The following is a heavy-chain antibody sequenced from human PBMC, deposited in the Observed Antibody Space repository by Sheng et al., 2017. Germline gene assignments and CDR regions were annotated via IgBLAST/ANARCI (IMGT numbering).Heavy chain of an antibody. V-gene: IGHV4-38-2*01. J-gene: IGHJ4*02. CDR3: ARGGITTLLDYDILTGCYFDY. Sequence: QVQLQESGPGLVKPSETLSLTCAVSGYSISSGYYWGWIRQPPGKGLEWIGSIYHSGSTYYNPSLKSRVTISVDTSKNQFSLKLSSVTAADTAVYYCARGGITTLLDYDILTGCYFDYWGQGTLVTV. D-gene: IGHD3-9*01. CDR2: IYHSGST. CDR1: GYSISSGYY.